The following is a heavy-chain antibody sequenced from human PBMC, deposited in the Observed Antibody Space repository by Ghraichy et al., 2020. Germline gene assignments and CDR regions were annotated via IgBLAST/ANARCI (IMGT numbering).Heavy chain of an antibody. D-gene: IGHD2-2*01. Sequence: GGSLRLSCATSGFNFGDFSMSWFRRAPGKGLEWVGFRSEAYGGTTEYAASVKGRFTISRDGPKSTTYLQMDSPKREDTAVYYCSRGDQLLDYWGQGSLVTVSS. CDR3: SRGDQLLDY. V-gene: IGHV3-49*01. CDR2: RSEAYGGTT. CDR1: GFNFGDFS. J-gene: IGHJ4*02.